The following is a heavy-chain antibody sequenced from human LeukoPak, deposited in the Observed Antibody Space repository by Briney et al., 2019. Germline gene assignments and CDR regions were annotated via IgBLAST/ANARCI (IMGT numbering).Heavy chain of an antibody. CDR3: TRATSVVVPAADHYYYGMDV. D-gene: IGHD2-2*01. Sequence: ASVKVSCKASGSTFTGYYMHWVRQAPGQGLEWMGWINPPSGGTDYAQKFQGRVTMTRDTSLSTAYMELSRLRSDDTAVYYCTRATSVVVPAADHYYYGMDVWGQGTTVTVSS. CDR2: INPPSGGT. J-gene: IGHJ6*02. V-gene: IGHV1-2*02. CDR1: GSTFTGYY.